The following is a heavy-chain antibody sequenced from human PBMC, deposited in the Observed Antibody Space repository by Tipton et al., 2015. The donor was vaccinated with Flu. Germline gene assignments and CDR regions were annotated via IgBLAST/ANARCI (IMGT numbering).Heavy chain of an antibody. J-gene: IGHJ4*02. CDR2: IYPGDSDT. V-gene: IGHV5-51*01. CDR3: ARQGPLGYCSGGSCYPYY. Sequence: QLVQSGAEVKKPGESLKISCKGSGYSFTSYWIGWVRQMPGKGLEWMGIIYPGDSDTRYSPSFQGQVTISADKSISTAYLQWSSLKASDTAMYYCARQGPLGYCSGGSCYPYYWGQGTLVTVSS. D-gene: IGHD2-15*01. CDR1: GYSFTSYW.